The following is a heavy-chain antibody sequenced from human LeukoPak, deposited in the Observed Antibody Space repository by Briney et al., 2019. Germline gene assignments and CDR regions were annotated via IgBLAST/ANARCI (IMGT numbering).Heavy chain of an antibody. D-gene: IGHD2-2*01. CDR1: GFPFDGYA. CDR3: ARGVEVVAADVFDH. Sequence: GGSLRLSCEASGFPFDGYALHWVRQAPGKGLEWVALISCNGNIIEYADSVKGRFTISRDNSKNTLFLLMNSLTREDTAVYYCARGVEVVAADVFDHWGQGSLVTVSS. V-gene: IGHV3-30*04. CDR2: ISCNGNII. J-gene: IGHJ4*02.